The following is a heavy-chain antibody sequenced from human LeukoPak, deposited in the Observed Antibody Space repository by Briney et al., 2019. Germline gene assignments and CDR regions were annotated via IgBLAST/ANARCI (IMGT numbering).Heavy chain of an antibody. CDR2: INPNSGGT. J-gene: IGHJ4*02. D-gene: IGHD3-22*01. CDR1: GYTFTGYY. Sequence: ASVKVSCKASGYTFTGYYMHWVRQAPGQGLEWMGWINPNSGGTNYAQKFQGRVTMTRDASISTAYMELSRLRSDDTAVYYCARGALGYYDSSGYYRYWGQGTLVTVSS. CDR3: ARGALGYYDSSGYYRY. V-gene: IGHV1-2*02.